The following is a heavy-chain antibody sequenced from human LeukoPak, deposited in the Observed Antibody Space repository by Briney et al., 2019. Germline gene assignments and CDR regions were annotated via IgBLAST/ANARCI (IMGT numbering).Heavy chain of an antibody. J-gene: IGHJ4*02. V-gene: IGHV4-34*01. Sequence: SETLSLTCAVYGGSFSGYYWSWIRQPPGKGLEWIGEINHSGSTNYNPSLKSRVTISADTSKNQFSLKLSSVTAADTAVYYCARLGIVVVPADFDYWGQGTLVTVSS. CDR1: GGSFSGYY. CDR2: INHSGST. D-gene: IGHD2-2*01. CDR3: ARLGIVVVPADFDY.